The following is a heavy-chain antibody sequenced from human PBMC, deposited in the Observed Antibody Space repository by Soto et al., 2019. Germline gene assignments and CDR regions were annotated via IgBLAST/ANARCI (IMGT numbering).Heavy chain of an antibody. CDR2: IYYSGST. D-gene: IGHD3-16*02. CDR1: GGSLSTSRYY. V-gene: IGHV4-39*01. CDR3: ARLGYNSHRPVDY. Sequence: LALTCTVSGGSLSTSRYYWGWIRQAPGKGLEWIGDIYYSGSTYYNPSLKSRVTISLDMSKTQFSLKLSSVIAADTAVYYCARLGYNSHRPVDYWGPGTLVTVSS. J-gene: IGHJ4*02.